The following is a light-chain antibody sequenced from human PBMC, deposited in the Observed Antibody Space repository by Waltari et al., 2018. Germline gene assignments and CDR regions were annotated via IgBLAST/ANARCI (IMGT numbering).Light chain of an antibody. J-gene: IGKJ2*01. CDR1: QTVFYSSTNKNY. V-gene: IGKV4-1*01. Sequence: DIVMTQSPDSLAVSLGEGATVNCKSSQTVFYSSTNKNYLAWYQQKPGQPPKLLLYWASTRESGVPDRFSGSGSEKDFTLTISSLQAEDVAVYYCQQYYSTPPTFGQGTKLEI. CDR3: QQYYSTPPT. CDR2: WAS.